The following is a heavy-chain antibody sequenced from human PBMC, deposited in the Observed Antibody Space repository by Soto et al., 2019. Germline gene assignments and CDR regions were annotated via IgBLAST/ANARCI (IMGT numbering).Heavy chain of an antibody. D-gene: IGHD1-26*01. J-gene: IGHJ5*02. CDR1: GYTFTSYG. Sequence: QVQLVQSGAEVKKPGAPVKVSCKASGYTFTSYGITWVRQAPGQGLEWMGRTTPYNGNTNYAQKLQGRVTMTTDTSTSTAYMELRSLRSDDTAVYYCARVVGALGHWFDPWGQGTLVTVSS. V-gene: IGHV1-18*01. CDR2: TTPYNGNT. CDR3: ARVVGALGHWFDP.